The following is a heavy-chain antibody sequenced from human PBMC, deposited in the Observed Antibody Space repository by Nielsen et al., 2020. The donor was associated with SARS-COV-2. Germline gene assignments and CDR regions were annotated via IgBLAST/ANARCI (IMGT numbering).Heavy chain of an antibody. D-gene: IGHD5-18*01. CDR1: GYTFTSYW. Sequence: KVSCKASGYTFTSYWISWVRQMPGKGLEWMGRIDPSDSYTNYSPSFQGHVTISADKSISTAYLQWSSLKASDTAMYYCAGGYSYGYGAFDIWGQGTMVTVSS. CDR3: AGGYSYGYGAFDI. V-gene: IGHV5-10-1*01. J-gene: IGHJ3*02. CDR2: IDPSDSYT.